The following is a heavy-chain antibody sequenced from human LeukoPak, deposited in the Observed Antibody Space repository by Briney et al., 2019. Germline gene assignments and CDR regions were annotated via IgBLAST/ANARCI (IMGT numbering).Heavy chain of an antibody. J-gene: IGHJ4*02. CDR1: GYTFTGYG. D-gene: IGHD3-22*01. CDR3: ARDQFRGYYYDSSGYFPLGY. Sequence: ASVKVSCKASGYTFTGYGISWVRQAPGQGLEWMGWISAYNGNTNYAQKLQGRVTMTTDTSTSTAYMELRSLRSDDTAVYYCARDQFRGYYYDSSGYFPLGYWGQGTLVTVSS. V-gene: IGHV1-18*01. CDR2: ISAYNGNT.